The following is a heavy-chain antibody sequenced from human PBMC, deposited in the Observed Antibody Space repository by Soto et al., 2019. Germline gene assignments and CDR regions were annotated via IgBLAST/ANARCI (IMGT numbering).Heavy chain of an antibody. CDR3: ATKGRWYVGYYYYGMDV. CDR2: FDPEDGET. D-gene: IGHD6-13*01. CDR1: GYTLTELS. V-gene: IGHV1-24*01. Sequence: QVQLVQSGAEVKKPGASVKVSCKVSGYTLTELSMHWVRQAPGKGLEWMGGFDPEDGETIYAQKFQGRVTQTEDTATDTAYRELSSLRSEDTAVYYCATKGRWYVGYYYYGMDVWGQGTTVTVSS. J-gene: IGHJ6*02.